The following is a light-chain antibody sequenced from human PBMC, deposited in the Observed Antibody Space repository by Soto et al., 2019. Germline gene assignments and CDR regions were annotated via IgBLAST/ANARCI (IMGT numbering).Light chain of an antibody. CDR1: QSISSY. CDR3: QQSYSTPPT. Sequence: DIPMTQSPSSLSASVGDRVTITCRASQSISSYLNWYQQKPGKAPKLLIYAASSLQSGVPSRFSGSGFGTDFTLTISSLQPEDFATYYCQQSYSTPPTFGQGTKLEIK. CDR2: AAS. V-gene: IGKV1-39*01. J-gene: IGKJ2*01.